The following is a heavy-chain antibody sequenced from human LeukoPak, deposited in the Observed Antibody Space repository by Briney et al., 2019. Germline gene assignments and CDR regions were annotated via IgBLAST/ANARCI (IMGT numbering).Heavy chain of an antibody. CDR2: ISAYNGNT. D-gene: IGHD2-15*01. V-gene: IGHV1-18*01. Sequence: ASVKVSCKASGYTFTSYGISWVRQAPGQGLEGMGWISAYNGNTNYAQKLQDRVTMTTDTSTSTAYMELRSLRSDDAAVYYCARVYCSGGSCYSSFGGYFDYWGQGTLVTVSS. CDR3: ARVYCSGGSCYSSFGGYFDY. J-gene: IGHJ4*02. CDR1: GYTFTSYG.